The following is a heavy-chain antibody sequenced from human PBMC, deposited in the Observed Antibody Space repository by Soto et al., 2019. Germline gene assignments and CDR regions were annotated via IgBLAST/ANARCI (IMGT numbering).Heavy chain of an antibody. J-gene: IGHJ4*02. CDR1: GGSISSGGYY. CDR3: ARDRTPRSYYDSSGYYGY. Sequence: PSETLSLTCTVSGGSISSGGYYWSWIRQHPGKGLEWIGYIYYSGSTYYNPSLKSRVTISVDTSKNQFSLKLSSVTAADTAVYYCARDRTPRSYYDSSGYYGYWGQGTLVTVSS. V-gene: IGHV4-31*03. CDR2: IYYSGST. D-gene: IGHD3-22*01.